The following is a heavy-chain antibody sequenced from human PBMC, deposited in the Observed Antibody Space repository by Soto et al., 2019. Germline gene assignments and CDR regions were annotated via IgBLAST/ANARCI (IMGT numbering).Heavy chain of an antibody. CDR3: ARDPSFTRWFGEPYYYGMDV. CDR2: IWYDGSNK. Sequence: GGSLRLSCAASGFTFSSYGMHWVRQAPGKGLEWVAVIWYDGSNKYYADSVKGRFTISRDNSKNTLYLQMNSLRAEDTAVYYCARDPSFTRWFGEPYYYGMDVWGQGTTVTVSS. D-gene: IGHD3-10*01. CDR1: GFTFSSYG. V-gene: IGHV3-33*01. J-gene: IGHJ6*02.